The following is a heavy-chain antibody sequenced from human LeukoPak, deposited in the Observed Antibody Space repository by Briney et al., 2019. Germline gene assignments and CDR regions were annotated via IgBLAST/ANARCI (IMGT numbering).Heavy chain of an antibody. CDR3: ARDIGYVYYFDY. CDR2: INHSGST. V-gene: IGHV4-34*09. D-gene: IGHD2-2*01. Sequence: SETLSLTCAVYGGSFSGYYWSWIRQPPGKGLEWIGEINHSGSTNYNPSLKSRVTISVDTSKNQFSLKLSSVTAADTAVYYCARDIGYVYYFDYWGHGTLVTVSS. J-gene: IGHJ4*01. CDR1: GGSFSGYY.